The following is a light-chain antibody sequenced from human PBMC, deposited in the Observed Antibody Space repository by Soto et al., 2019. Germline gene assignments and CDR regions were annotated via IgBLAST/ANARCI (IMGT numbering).Light chain of an antibody. J-gene: IGLJ1*01. CDR1: SSDVGSNNL. CDR3: CSYAGSSTPLI. V-gene: IGLV2-23*02. Sequence: QSVLTQPASGSGSPGQSITISCTGTSSDVGSNNLVSWYQQHPGKTPKLMIYEVSKRPSGVSNRFSVSKSGNTASLTISGLQAEDEADYYCCSYAGSSTPLIFGTGTKLTVL. CDR2: EVS.